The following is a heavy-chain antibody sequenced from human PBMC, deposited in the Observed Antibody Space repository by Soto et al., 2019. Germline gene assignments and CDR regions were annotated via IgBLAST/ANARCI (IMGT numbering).Heavy chain of an antibody. D-gene: IGHD3-22*01. V-gene: IGHV1-3*01. CDR3: ARGSGYYYWDDY. J-gene: IGHJ4*02. Sequence: ASVKVSCKDSGYTFISYAMHWVRQAPGQRLEWMGWINAGNGNTKYSQKFQGRVTITRDTSASTAYMELSSLRSEDTAVYYCARGSGYYYWDDYWGQGTLVTVSS. CDR1: GYTFISYA. CDR2: INAGNGNT.